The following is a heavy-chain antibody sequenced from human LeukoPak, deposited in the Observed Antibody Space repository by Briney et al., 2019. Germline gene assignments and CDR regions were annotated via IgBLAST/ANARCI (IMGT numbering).Heavy chain of an antibody. Sequence: PGGSLRLSCAASGFTVSSNYMSWVRQAPGKGLEWVSVIYSGGSTCYADSVKGRFTISRDNSKNTLYLQMNSLRAENTAVYYCARELGEGLVNWFDPWGQGTLVTVSS. D-gene: IGHD3-16*01. CDR2: IYSGGST. V-gene: IGHV3-53*01. J-gene: IGHJ5*02. CDR1: GFTVSSNY. CDR3: ARELGEGLVNWFDP.